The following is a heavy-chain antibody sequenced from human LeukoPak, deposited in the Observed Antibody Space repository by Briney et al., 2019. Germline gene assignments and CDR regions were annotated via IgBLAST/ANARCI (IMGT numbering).Heavy chain of an antibody. CDR1: GGSISSSSYY. CDR3: ATVDTATLDFDI. D-gene: IGHD5-18*01. V-gene: IGHV4-39*07. CDR2: IYYSGST. J-gene: IGHJ3*02. Sequence: SETLSLTCTVSGGSISSSSYYWNWIRQPPGKGLEWIGNIYYSGSTYYNPSLKSRVTISVDTSKNQFSLKLSSVTAADTAVYYCATVDTATLDFDIWGQGTMVTVSS.